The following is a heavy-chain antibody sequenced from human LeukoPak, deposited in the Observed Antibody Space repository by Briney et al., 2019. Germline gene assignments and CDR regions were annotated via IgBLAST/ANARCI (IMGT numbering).Heavy chain of an antibody. CDR1: GGSFSGYY. CDR3: ARGPSTYYYDSSGYYDY. J-gene: IGHJ4*02. V-gene: IGHV4-34*01. Sequence: SETLSLTCAVYGGSFSGYYWSWIRQPPGKGLEWIGEINHSGSTNYNPSLKSRVTISVDTSKNQLSLKLSSVTAADTAVYYCARGPSTYYYDSSGYYDYWGQGTLVTVSS. D-gene: IGHD3-22*01. CDR2: INHSGST.